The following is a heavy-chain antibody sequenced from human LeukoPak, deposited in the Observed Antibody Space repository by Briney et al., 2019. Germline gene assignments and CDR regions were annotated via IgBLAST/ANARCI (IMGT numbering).Heavy chain of an antibody. CDR2: IYYSGST. Sequence: SETLSPTCTVSGGSISSYYWSWIRQPPGKGLEWIGYIYYSGSTNYNPSLKSRVTISVDTSKNQFSLKLSSVTAADTAVYYCASLGYCSSTSCYTEYNWFDPWGQGTLVTVSS. J-gene: IGHJ5*02. V-gene: IGHV4-59*01. CDR3: ASLGYCSSTSCYTEYNWFDP. CDR1: GGSISSYY. D-gene: IGHD2-2*02.